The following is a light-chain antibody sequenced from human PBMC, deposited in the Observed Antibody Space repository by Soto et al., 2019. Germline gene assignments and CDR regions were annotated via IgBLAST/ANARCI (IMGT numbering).Light chain of an antibody. V-gene: IGLV2-14*01. CDR2: DVS. Sequence: SALTQPASVSGSPGRSITISCTGTSSDIGGYNYVSWYQQHPGKAPKPMIYDVSNRPSGVSNRFSGSKSGNTASLTISGLQAEDEADYYCSSYTSSSTYVFGTGTKVTVL. J-gene: IGLJ1*01. CDR1: SSDIGGYNY. CDR3: SSYTSSSTYV.